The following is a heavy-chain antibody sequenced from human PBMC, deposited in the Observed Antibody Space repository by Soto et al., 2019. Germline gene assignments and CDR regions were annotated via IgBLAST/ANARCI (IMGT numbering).Heavy chain of an antibody. CDR1: GYTFTSYD. V-gene: IGHV1-8*01. CDR3: ARGIN. CDR2: MNPNSGNT. J-gene: IGHJ3*01. Sequence: QVQLVQSGAEVKRPGASVRVSCKASGYTFTSYDINWVRQATGQGLEWLGWMNPNSGNTGYTQKFQGRITLTRSTSTSTAYMELTSMRSEDTAVYYCARGINWGQGTMVTVSS.